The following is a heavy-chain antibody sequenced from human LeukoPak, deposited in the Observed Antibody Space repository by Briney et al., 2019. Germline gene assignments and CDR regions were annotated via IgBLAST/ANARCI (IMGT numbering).Heavy chain of an antibody. D-gene: IGHD2-15*01. V-gene: IGHV4-59*01. J-gene: IGHJ3*01. CDR2: VYYTGST. CDR3: AREIGYCAGGNCYFGAFDG. Sequence: SETLSLTCTVSGDSLSTYYWNWLRQAPGKGLEWIGYVYYTGSTNYNPSLKSRVNILVDTSKNQFSLKLNSVTSADTAVYYCAREIGYCAGGNCYFGAFDGWGQGTMVSVSS. CDR1: GDSLSTYY.